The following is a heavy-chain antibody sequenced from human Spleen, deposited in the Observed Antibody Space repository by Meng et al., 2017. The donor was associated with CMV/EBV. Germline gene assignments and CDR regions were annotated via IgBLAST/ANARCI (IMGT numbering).Heavy chain of an antibody. CDR3: AGVIVVVPAAYYGMDV. CDR2: IFYSGTT. V-gene: IGHV4-59*12. D-gene: IGHD2-2*01. CDR1: GGSISSFF. Sequence: SETLSLTCTVSGGSISSFFWSWIRQPPGKGLEWIGSIFYSGTTNYNPSLKSRVTISVDTSKNQFSLKLSSVTAADTAVYYCAGVIVVVPAAYYGMDVWGQGTTVTVSS. J-gene: IGHJ6*02.